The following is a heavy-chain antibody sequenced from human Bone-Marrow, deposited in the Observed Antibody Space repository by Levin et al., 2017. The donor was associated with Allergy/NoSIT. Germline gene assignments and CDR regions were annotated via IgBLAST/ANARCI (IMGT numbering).Heavy chain of an antibody. V-gene: IGHV1-69*01. CDR2: LIPALGAP. CDR3: ARDPFSQAYDFWSTGGFDS. D-gene: IGHD3-3*01. CDR1: GGDFNNYV. J-gene: IGHJ5*01. Sequence: GGSLRLSCEASGGDFNNYVIGWVRQAPGQGLEWMGGLIPALGAPMFAQKFQGRVTISADAPTRTMFLELTDLRSDDTAVYYCARDPFSQAYDFWSTGGFDSWGQGTQVTVSA.